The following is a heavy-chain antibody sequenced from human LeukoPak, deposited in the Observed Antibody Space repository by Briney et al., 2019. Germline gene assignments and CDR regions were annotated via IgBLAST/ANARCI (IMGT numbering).Heavy chain of an antibody. CDR1: GGSISSYY. CDR2: IYYSGST. J-gene: IGHJ4*02. Sequence: PSETLSLTCTVSGGSISSYYWSWIRQPPGKGLEWIGYIYYSGSTNYNPSLKSRVTISVDTSKNQFSLKLSSVTAADTAVYYCAGQLEAVAGTRGYFDYWGQGTLVTVSS. V-gene: IGHV4-59*08. D-gene: IGHD6-19*01. CDR3: AGQLEAVAGTRGYFDY.